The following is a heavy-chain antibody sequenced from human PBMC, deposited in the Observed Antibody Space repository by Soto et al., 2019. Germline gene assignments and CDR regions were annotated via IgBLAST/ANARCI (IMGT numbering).Heavy chain of an antibody. Sequence: ESGGGVVQPGRSLRLSCAASGFTFSSYAMHWVRQAPGKGLEWVAVISYDGSNKYYADSVKGRFTISRDNSKNTLYLQMNSLRAEDTAVYYCARANLLWSAGDYWGQGTLVTVSS. D-gene: IGHD3-10*01. CDR3: ARANLLWSAGDY. V-gene: IGHV3-30-3*01. J-gene: IGHJ4*02. CDR1: GFTFSSYA. CDR2: ISYDGSNK.